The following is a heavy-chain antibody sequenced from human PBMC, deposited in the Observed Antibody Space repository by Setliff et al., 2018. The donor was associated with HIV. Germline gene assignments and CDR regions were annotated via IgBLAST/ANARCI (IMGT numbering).Heavy chain of an antibody. CDR2: VYYSGST. D-gene: IGHD3-3*01. J-gene: IGHJ4*02. V-gene: IGHV4-39*07. CDR3: ARAFNYNFWSGQPDYFDY. CDR1: GGSISSSGPGYY. Sequence: SETLSLTCTVSGGSISSSGPGYYWGWVRQPPGGGLEWIGSVYYSGSTYYNPSLKSRVTISVDTSKNQFSLKLSSVTAADTAVYYCARAFNYNFWSGQPDYFDYWGQGTLVTVYS.